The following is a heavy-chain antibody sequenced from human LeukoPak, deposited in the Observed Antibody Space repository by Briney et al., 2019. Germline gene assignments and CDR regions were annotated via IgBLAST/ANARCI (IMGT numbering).Heavy chain of an antibody. CDR2: FSGSGGST. Sequence: PGGSLRLSCAASGFTFSSYAMSCVRQAPGKGLEWVSSFSGSGGSTSYADFVKGRFTISRDNSKNTLYLQMNSLRVEDTAVYYCASHTGGNYYYYGMDVWGQGTTVTVSS. J-gene: IGHJ6*02. CDR1: GFTFSSYA. V-gene: IGHV3-23*01. D-gene: IGHD3-16*01. CDR3: ASHTGGNYYYYGMDV.